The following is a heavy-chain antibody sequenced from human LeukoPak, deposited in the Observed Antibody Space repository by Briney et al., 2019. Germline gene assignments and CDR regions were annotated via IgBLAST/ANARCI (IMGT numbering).Heavy chain of an antibody. Sequence: VASVKASCKSSGHTLNNHFIHWVRQAPGQGLEWMGMINPRDGSTRTLQRFQGRLTMTRDTSTSTLYMGLSSLRSEDTATYFCARGADQEFDFWGQGTLVTVSS. CDR3: ARGADQEFDF. CDR2: INPRDGST. V-gene: IGHV1-46*02. J-gene: IGHJ4*02. CDR1: GHTLNNHF.